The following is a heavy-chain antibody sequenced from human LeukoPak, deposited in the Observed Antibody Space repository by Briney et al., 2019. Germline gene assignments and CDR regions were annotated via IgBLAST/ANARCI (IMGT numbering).Heavy chain of an antibody. V-gene: IGHV4-39*07. CDR2: IYYSGST. CDR1: GGSISSSSYY. D-gene: IGHD3-3*02. J-gene: IGHJ5*02. CDR3: ARDFSGGWFDP. Sequence: SETLSLTCTVSGGSISSSSYYWGWIRQPPGKGLEWIGSIYYSGSTYYNPSLKSRVTISVDTSKNQFSLKLSSVTAADTAVYYCARDFSGGWFDPWGQGTLVTVSS.